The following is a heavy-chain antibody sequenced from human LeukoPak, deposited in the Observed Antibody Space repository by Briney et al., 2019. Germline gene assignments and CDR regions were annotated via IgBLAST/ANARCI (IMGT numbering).Heavy chain of an antibody. J-gene: IGHJ4*02. V-gene: IGHV3-48*04. CDR3: ARGRIQLWLLPSDGYNFDY. Sequence: PGGSLRLSCAASGFTFSSYSMNWVRQAPGKGLEWVSYISSSSSTIYYADSVKGRFTISRDNAKNSLYLQMNSLRAEDTAVYYCARGRIQLWLLPSDGYNFDYWSQGTLVTVSP. CDR1: GFTFSSYS. D-gene: IGHD5-18*01. CDR2: ISSSSSTI.